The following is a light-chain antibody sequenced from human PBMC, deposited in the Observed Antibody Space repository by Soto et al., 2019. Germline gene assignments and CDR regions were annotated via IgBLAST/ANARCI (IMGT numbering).Light chain of an antibody. CDR1: QSVSSN. CDR3: QQYNNWPPIT. J-gene: IGKJ5*01. Sequence: EIVMTQSPATLSVSPGESATLSCRASQSVSSNLAWYQQKPGQAPRLLIYGASTRATGIPARFSGSGSGTEFTLTIRSLQSEDFAVYYGQQYNNWPPITFGQGTRREI. V-gene: IGKV3-15*01. CDR2: GAS.